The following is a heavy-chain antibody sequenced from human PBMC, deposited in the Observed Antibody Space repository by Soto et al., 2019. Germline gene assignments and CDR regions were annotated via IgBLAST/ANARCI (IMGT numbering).Heavy chain of an antibody. Sequence: QVHLVQSGAEVKKPGSSVNVACKASADTFNRYTISWVRQAPGQGLEWMGRIIPMSPMPIYAQKFRGRVTVTADKSTTAVYMELSSLTSDDTAVYYRARGEGGNGNWYTLWGQGTLVTVSS. V-gene: IGHV1-69*02. J-gene: IGHJ4*02. CDR3: ARGEGGNGNWYTL. CDR2: IIPMSPMP. D-gene: IGHD2-15*01. CDR1: ADTFNRYT.